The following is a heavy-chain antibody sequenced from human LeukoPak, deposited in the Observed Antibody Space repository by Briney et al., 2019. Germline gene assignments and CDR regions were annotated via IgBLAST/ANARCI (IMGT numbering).Heavy chain of an antibody. CDR1: GFTFSAYW. V-gene: IGHV3-74*01. Sequence: PGGSLRLSCAASGFTFSAYWMHWVRQAPGKGLVWVSRINGDGSITTYAESVKGRFIISRDNSKNTLYLQMNSLRAEDTAVYYCARGYCSGGSCYAFDYWGQGTLVTVSS. J-gene: IGHJ4*02. CDR2: INGDGSIT. D-gene: IGHD2-15*01. CDR3: ARGYCSGGSCYAFDY.